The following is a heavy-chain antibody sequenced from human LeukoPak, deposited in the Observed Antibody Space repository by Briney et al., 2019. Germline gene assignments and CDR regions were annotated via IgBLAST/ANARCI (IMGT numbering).Heavy chain of an antibody. CDR2: IDYTGTT. CDR3: ARHNRWLQRDDALDI. D-gene: IGHD1-14*01. Sequence: SETLSLTCTVSGASISTSNFYWVLIRQPPGKGLEWIGAIDYTGTTYYNPSLESRLTISIDTSYSQFSLNLRSMTAADTAMYYCARHNRWLQRDDALDIWGQGTMVTVSS. V-gene: IGHV4-39*07. CDR1: GASISTSNFY. J-gene: IGHJ3*02.